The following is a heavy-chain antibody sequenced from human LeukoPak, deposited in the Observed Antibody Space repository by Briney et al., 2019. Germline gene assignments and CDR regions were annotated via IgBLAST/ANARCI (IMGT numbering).Heavy chain of an antibody. V-gene: IGHV4-34*01. D-gene: IGHD3-10*01. Sequence: SETLSLTCAVYGGSFSGYYWSWIRRPPGKGLEWIGEINHSGSTNYNPSLKSRVTISVDTSKNQFSLKLSSVTAADTAVYYCARRSAWYYYGSGSWFDPWGQGTLVTVSS. CDR1: GGSFSGYY. CDR3: ARRSAWYYYGSGSWFDP. J-gene: IGHJ5*02. CDR2: INHSGST.